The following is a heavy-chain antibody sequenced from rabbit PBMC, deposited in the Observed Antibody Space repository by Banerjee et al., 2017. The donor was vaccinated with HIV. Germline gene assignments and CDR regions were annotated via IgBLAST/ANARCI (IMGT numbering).Heavy chain of an antibody. Sequence: QEQLVESGGDLVKPEGSLTLTCTASGFSFSNGYVMCWVRQAPGKGLEWIACINTISGDTVYATWAKGRFTISRTSSTTVALQMTSLTAADTATYFCARAGYAGYGYGELGLWGPGTLVTVS. CDR2: INTISGDT. D-gene: IGHD6-1*01. CDR3: ARAGYAGYGYGELGL. J-gene: IGHJ6*01. CDR1: GFSFSNGYV. V-gene: IGHV1S45*01.